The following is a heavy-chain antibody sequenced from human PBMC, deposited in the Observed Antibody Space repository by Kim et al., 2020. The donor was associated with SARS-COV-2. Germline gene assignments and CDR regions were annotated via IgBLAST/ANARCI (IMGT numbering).Heavy chain of an antibody. J-gene: IGHJ4*02. V-gene: IGHV4-31*02. Sequence: GRTYYHPSLKSRVTMSVDTSKNQFSLKLSSVTAADTAVYYCARWGTATDYWGQGTLVTVSS. CDR2: GRT. CDR3: ARWGTATDY. D-gene: IGHD5-18*01.